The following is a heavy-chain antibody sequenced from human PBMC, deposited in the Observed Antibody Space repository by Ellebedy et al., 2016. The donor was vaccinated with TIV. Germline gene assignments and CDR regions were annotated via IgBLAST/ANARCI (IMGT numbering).Heavy chain of an antibody. Sequence: GESLKTSCAASGFVFRRFAMHWVRQAPGEGLEWVSSIGASENDVFYTGSVKGRFAISRDNAKTSIYLQMNSLRVEDTAVYYCVRFPRGAPFADYLYYMDVWGEGTTVIVSS. CDR3: VRFPRGAPFADYLYYMDV. J-gene: IGHJ6*03. CDR1: GFVFRRFA. CDR2: IGASENDV. D-gene: IGHD3-16*01. V-gene: IGHV3-21*01.